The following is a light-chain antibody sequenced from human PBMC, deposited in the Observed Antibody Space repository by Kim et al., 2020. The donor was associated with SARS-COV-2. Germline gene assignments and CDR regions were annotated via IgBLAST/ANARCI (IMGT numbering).Light chain of an antibody. J-gene: IGLJ2*01. V-gene: IGLV2-14*03. CDR1: SRSVGGLNY. CDR3: SSYTTTSTLV. Sequence: GPSITNSCPGPSRSVGGLNYVSRDENPPGKGPKLLFYDVPTRPSGVSSRFSGSECGNTASLTISGLQAEDEADYYCSSYTTTSTLVFGGGTKLTVL. CDR2: DVP.